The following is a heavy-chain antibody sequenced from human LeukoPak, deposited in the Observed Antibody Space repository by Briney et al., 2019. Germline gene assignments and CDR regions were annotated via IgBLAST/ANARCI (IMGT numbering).Heavy chain of an antibody. CDR1: GGSFSGYH. Sequence: SETLSLTCAVYGGSFSGYHWSWIRQSPGKGLEWIGEVNHDGTTNFNPSLKSRVTVSVDTSKNQFSLKLTSVTAADTAVYYCARGYGSGIPGNWGQGSLVTVSS. CDR2: VNHDGTT. V-gene: IGHV4-34*01. J-gene: IGHJ4*02. CDR3: ARGYGSGIPGN. D-gene: IGHD3-10*01.